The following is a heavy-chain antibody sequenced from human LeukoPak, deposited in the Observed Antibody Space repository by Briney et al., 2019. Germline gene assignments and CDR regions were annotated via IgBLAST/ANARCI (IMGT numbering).Heavy chain of an antibody. CDR2: MNHSGSA. J-gene: IGHJ4*02. D-gene: IGHD5-24*01. CDR1: GGSFSGYY. CDR3: ARVRRDGYNLHDY. V-gene: IGHV4-34*01. Sequence: PSETLSLTCAVYGGSFSGYYWTWIRQPPGKGLEWIGEMNHSGSANYNPSLKSRVTISVDTSKNQCSLKLSSVTAADTAVYYCARVRRDGYNLHDYWGQGTLVTVSS.